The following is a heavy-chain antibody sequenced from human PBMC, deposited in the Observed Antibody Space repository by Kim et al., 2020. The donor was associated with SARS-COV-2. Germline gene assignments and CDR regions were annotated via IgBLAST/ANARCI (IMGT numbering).Heavy chain of an antibody. J-gene: IGHJ4*02. CDR3: AKDLGWFLYDY. CDR1: GFIFRNCA. V-gene: IGHV3-23*01. CDR2: ISDRGSRT. D-gene: IGHD3-3*01. Sequence: GGSLRLSCAASGFIFRNCAMSWVSQAPGKGLEGVSIISDRGSRTYYADSVRGRFTISRDNSKNTVYLQMNSLRAEDTAVYYCAKDLGWFLYDYWGQGTLVTVSS.